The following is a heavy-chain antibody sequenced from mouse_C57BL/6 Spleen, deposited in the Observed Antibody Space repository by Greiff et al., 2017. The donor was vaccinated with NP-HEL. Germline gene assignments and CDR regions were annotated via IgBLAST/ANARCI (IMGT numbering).Heavy chain of an antibody. CDR1: GFTFSDYG. CDR2: ISSGSSTI. J-gene: IGHJ4*01. Sequence: VQLKESGGGLVKPGGSLKLSCAASGFTFSDYGMHWVRQAPEKGLEWVAYISSGSSTIYYADTVKGRFTLSRDNAKNTLFLQMTSLRSEDTAMYDCASGRGAMDYWGQGTSVTVSS. V-gene: IGHV5-17*01. CDR3: ASGRGAMDY.